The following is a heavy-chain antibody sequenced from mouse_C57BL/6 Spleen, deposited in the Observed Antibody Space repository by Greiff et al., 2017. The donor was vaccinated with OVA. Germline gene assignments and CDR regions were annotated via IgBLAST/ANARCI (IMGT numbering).Heavy chain of an antibody. CDR3: ARADYYDSSSLDY. Sequence: QVQLQQSGPELVKPGASVKISCKASGYAFSSSWMNWVKQRPGKGLEWIGRISPGDGDTNYNGKFKGKATLTAAQSYSTAYMTLSSLTSEDSAVYFCARADYYDSSSLDYWGQGTTLTVSS. CDR2: ISPGDGDT. CDR1: GYAFSSSW. V-gene: IGHV1-82*01. D-gene: IGHD1-1*01. J-gene: IGHJ2*01.